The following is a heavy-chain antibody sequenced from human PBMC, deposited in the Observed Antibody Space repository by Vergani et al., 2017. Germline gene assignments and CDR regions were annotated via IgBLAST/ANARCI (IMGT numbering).Heavy chain of an antibody. CDR1: GGSISSYY. CDR2: IYTSGST. CDR3: ARDMGIVSDGWFDP. V-gene: IGHV4-4*07. D-gene: IGHD2-2*03. J-gene: IGHJ5*02. Sequence: QVQLQESGPGLVKPSETLSLTCTVPGGSISSYYWSWIRPPAGKGLEWSGRIYTSGSTNYNPSLKSRVTMSVDTSKNQFSLKLSSVTAADTAVYYCARDMGIVSDGWFDPWGQGTLVTVSS.